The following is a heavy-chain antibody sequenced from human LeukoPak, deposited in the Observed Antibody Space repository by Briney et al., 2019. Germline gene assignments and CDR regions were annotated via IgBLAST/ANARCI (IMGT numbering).Heavy chain of an antibody. CDR3: ARIPVGAYDSSGPFDY. D-gene: IGHD3-22*01. J-gene: IGHJ4*02. CDR2: IYYSGST. V-gene: IGHV4-59*08. Sequence: PSETLSLTCTVSGGSISSYYWSWIRQPPGKGLEWIGYIYYSGSTNYNPSLKSRVTISVDTSKNQFSLKLSSVTAADTAVYYCARIPVGAYDSSGPFDYWGQGALVTVSS. CDR1: GGSISSYY.